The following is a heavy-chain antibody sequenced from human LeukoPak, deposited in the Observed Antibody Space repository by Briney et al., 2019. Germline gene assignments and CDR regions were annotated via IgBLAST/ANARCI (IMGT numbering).Heavy chain of an antibody. V-gene: IGHV1-2*02. CDR3: ARDREITMVRGGIPTY. Sequence: ASVKVSCKASGYTFTGYYMHWVRQAPGQGLAWMGWINPNSGGTNYAQKFQGRVTMTRDTSISTAYMELSRLRSDDTAVYYCARDREITMVRGGIPTYWGQGTLVTVSS. CDR1: GYTFTGYY. D-gene: IGHD3-10*01. J-gene: IGHJ4*02. CDR2: INPNSGGT.